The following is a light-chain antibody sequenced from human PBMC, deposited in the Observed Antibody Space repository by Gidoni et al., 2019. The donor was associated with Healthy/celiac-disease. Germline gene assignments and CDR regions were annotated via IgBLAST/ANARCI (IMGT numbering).Light chain of an antibody. J-gene: IGKJ5*01. Sequence: EIVFTQAPATLSLSPGERATLSCRASQSVSSYLAWYQQKPGQAPRLLIYDASNRATGIPARFSGSGSGTDFILTISSLEPEDFAVYYCQQRSDWPRVTFGQGTRLEIK. CDR2: DAS. CDR1: QSVSSY. CDR3: QQRSDWPRVT. V-gene: IGKV3-11*01.